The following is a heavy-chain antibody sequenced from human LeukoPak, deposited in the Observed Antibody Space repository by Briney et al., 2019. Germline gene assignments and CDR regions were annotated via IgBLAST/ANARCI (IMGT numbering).Heavy chain of an antibody. CDR3: AKLSGSIAAGWYMDV. J-gene: IGHJ6*03. CDR1: VFTFSSYA. Sequence: SGGSLRLSCAASVFTFSSYAMTWVRQAPGKGLEWVSGISGSGGTTNYADSVKGRFTISRDNSKNTVYLQMKSLRAEDTAVYYCAKLSGSIAAGWYMDVWGKGTTVTVSS. D-gene: IGHD6-13*01. CDR2: ISGSGGTT. V-gene: IGHV3-23*01.